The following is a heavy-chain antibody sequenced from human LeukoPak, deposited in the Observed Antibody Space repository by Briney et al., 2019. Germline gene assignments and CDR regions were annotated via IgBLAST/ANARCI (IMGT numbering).Heavy chain of an antibody. J-gene: IGHJ5*02. V-gene: IGHV3-13*01. CDR3: ARARSNWNGNWFDP. CDR2: IGTAGDT. Sequence: PGGSLRLSCAASGFTFSSYDMHWVRQATGKGLEWVSAIGTAGDTYYPGSVKGRFTISRENAKNSLYLQMNSLRAGDTAVYYCARARSNWNGNWFDPWGQGTLVTVSS. CDR1: GFTFSSYD. D-gene: IGHD1-1*01.